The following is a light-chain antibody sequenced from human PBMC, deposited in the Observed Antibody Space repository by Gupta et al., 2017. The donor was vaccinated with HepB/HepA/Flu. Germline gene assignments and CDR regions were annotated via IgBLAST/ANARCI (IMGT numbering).Light chain of an antibody. CDR1: SSDVGGYNY. Sequence: SALTQPPPASGAPGQSVPISCTGTSSDVGGYNYVSWYQQHPGKAPKLMIYEVSKRPSGVPDRFSGSKSGNTASLTVSGLQAEDEADYYCSSYAGSNNLIFGGGTKLTVL. CDR2: EVS. CDR3: SSYAGSNNLI. J-gene: IGLJ2*01. V-gene: IGLV2-8*01.